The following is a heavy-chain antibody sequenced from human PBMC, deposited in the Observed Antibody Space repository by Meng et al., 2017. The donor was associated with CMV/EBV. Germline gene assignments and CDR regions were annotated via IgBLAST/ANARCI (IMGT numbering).Heavy chain of an antibody. V-gene: IGHV3-23*01. J-gene: IGHJ4*02. CDR1: GFTFSSYA. CDR2: ITGGGGST. Sequence: GGSLRLSCAASGFTFSSYAMSWVRQAPGKGLEWVSGITGGGGSTYYADFVKGRFTISRDNSKNTLYLQMNSLTAKDTAIYFCAKYYDLWSGYGSYFDSWGQGTLVTVSS. CDR3: AKYYDLWSGYGSYFDS. D-gene: IGHD3-3*01.